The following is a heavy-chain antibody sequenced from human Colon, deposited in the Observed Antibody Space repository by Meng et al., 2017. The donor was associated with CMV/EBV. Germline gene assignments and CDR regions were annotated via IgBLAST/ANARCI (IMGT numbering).Heavy chain of an antibody. D-gene: IGHD5-12*01. CDR3: ARAREVGYSAYDYYDF. V-gene: IGHV1-18*01. Sequence: YPFSSYGISWVRQAPGQGLEWMGWISTYNGNTDYAQKFQGRVTMTTDTLTSTAYMELTSLKSDDTAVFYCARAREVGYSAYDYYDFWGQGTLVTVSS. CDR2: ISTYNGNT. J-gene: IGHJ4*02. CDR1: YPFSSYG.